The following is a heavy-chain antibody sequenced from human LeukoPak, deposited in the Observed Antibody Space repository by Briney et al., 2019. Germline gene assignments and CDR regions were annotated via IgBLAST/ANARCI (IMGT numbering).Heavy chain of an antibody. D-gene: IGHD3-10*01. V-gene: IGHV1-69*04. CDR3: ARDPMVRGVIILYFDY. Sequence: SVKVSCKASGGTFSSYATSWVRQAPGQGLEWMGRIIPILGIANYAQKFQGRVTITADKSTSTAYMELSSLRSEDTAVYYCARDPMVRGVIILYFDYWGQGTLVTVSS. J-gene: IGHJ4*02. CDR2: IIPILGIA. CDR1: GGTFSSYA.